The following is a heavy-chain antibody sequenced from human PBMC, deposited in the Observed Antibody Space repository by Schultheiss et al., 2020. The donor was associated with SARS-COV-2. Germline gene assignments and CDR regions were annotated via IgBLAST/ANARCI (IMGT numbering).Heavy chain of an antibody. CDR3: ARSLSMPPYVADAFDI. Sequence: SQTLSLTCTVSGGSISSYYWSWIRQPPGKGLEWIGYIYYSGSTNYNPSLKSRVTISVDTSKNQFSLKLSSVTAADTAVYYCARSLSMPPYVADAFDIWGQGTMVTV. CDR2: IYYSGST. D-gene: IGHD2-2*01. J-gene: IGHJ3*02. CDR1: GGSISSYY. V-gene: IGHV4-59*08.